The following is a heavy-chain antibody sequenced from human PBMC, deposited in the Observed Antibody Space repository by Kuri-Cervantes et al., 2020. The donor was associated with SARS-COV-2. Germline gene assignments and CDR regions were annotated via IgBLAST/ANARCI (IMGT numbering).Heavy chain of an antibody. D-gene: IGHD6-19*01. J-gene: IGHJ6*02. CDR1: GFTFSSYA. Sequence: GESLKISCAASGFTFSSYAMSWVRQAPGKGLEWVSAISGSGGSTYYADSVKGRFTISRDNSKNTLYLQMNSLRAEDTAVYYCARDWGQKLSWLVRRYYYYGMDVWGQGTTVTVSS. V-gene: IGHV3-23*01. CDR3: ARDWGQKLSWLVRRYYYYGMDV. CDR2: ISGSGGST.